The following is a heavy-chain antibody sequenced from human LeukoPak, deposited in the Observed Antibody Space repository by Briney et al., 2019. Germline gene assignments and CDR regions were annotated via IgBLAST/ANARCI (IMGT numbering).Heavy chain of an antibody. J-gene: IGHJ4*02. CDR2: ISGSGGST. CDR1: GFTFSSYS. D-gene: IGHD2-15*01. Sequence: PGGSLRLSCAASGFTFSSYSMNWVRQAPGKGLEWVSSISGSGGSTYYADSVKGRFTISRDNAKNTLYLQMNGLRAEDTAVYYCAKAAGYCSGGSCLDYWGQGSLVTVSS. CDR3: AKAAGYCSGGSCLDY. V-gene: IGHV3-23*01.